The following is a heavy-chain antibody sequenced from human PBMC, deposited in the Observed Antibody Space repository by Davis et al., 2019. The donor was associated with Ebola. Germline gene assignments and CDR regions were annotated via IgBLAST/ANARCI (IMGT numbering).Heavy chain of an antibody. J-gene: IGHJ4*02. Sequence: GESLKISCAASGFTFSSYSMSWVRQAPGKGLEWVSALSGSGGSTYYADSVKGRFTISRDNSKNTLYLQMNSLRAEDTAVYYCTAATPDYWGQGTLVTVSS. D-gene: IGHD6-25*01. CDR1: GFTFSSYS. CDR3: TAATPDY. CDR2: LSGSGGST. V-gene: IGHV3-23*01.